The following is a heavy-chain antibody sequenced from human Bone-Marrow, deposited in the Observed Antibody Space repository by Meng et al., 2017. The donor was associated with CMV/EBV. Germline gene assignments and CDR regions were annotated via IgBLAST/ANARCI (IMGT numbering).Heavy chain of an antibody. D-gene: IGHD5-24*01. J-gene: IGHJ4*02. V-gene: IGHV3-30*02. CDR2: IRNDGSNK. Sequence: GESLKISCAASGFTFSRYGMHWVRQAPGKGLEWVAFIRNDGSNKYYSDSVKGRFTISRDNSKNTLYLQMSSLRPEDTALYYCAIAGGDRDGYALDYWGEGTLVTVSS. CDR1: GFTFSRYG. CDR3: AIAGGDRDGYALDY.